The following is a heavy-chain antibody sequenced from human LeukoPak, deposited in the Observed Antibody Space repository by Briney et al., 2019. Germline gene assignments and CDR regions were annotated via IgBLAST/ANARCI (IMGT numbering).Heavy chain of an antibody. V-gene: IGHV4-31*03. CDR2: IYYSGST. J-gene: IGHJ5*02. CDR3: ARAGAEYQLQLRFGVLDWNYPNWFDP. Sequence: SQTLSLTCTVSGGSISSGGYYWSWIRQHPGKGLEWIGYIYYSGSTYYNPSLKSRVTISVDTSKNQFSLKLSSVTAADTAVYYCARAGAEYQLQLRFGVLDWNYPNWFDPWGQGTLVTVSS. CDR1: GGSISSGGYY. D-gene: IGHD2-2*01.